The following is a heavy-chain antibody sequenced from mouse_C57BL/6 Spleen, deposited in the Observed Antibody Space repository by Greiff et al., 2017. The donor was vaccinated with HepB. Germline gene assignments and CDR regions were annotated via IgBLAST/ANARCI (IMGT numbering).Heavy chain of an antibody. V-gene: IGHV1-76*01. D-gene: IGHD3-2*02. CDR2: IYPGSGNT. CDR3: ARSSSGYLYYAMDY. J-gene: IGHJ4*01. CDR1: GYTFTDYY. Sequence: VQGVESGAELVRPGASVKLSCKASGYTFTDYYINWVKQRPGQGLEWIARIYPGSGNTYYNEKFKGKATLTAEKSSSTAYMQLSSLTSEDSAVYFCARSSSGYLYYAMDYWGQGTSVTVSS.